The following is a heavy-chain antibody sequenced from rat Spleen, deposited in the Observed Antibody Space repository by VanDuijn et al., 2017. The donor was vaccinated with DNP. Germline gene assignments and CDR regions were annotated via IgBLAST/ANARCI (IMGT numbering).Heavy chain of an antibody. D-gene: IGHD1-4*01. CDR2: MWNDGDT. J-gene: IGHJ2*01. Sequence: QVQLKESGPGLVQPSQTLSLTCTVSGFSLTNSHVHWVRQPPGDGLEWMGVMWNDGDTSYNSTLKSRLSISRDTSKSQVFLKVNSLQTEDIATYYCAREDYGYTYFDYWGQGVMVTVAS. V-gene: IGHV2-32*01. CDR1: GFSLTNSH. CDR3: AREDYGYTYFDY.